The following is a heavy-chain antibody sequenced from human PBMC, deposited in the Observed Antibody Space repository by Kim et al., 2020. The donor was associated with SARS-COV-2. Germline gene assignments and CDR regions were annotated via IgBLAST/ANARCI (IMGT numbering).Heavy chain of an antibody. CDR1: GGSISSSSYY. CDR3: ARDVLSSSWYDY. Sequence: SETLSLTCTVSGGSISSSSYYWGWIRQPPGKGLEWIGSIYYSGSTYYNPSLKSRVTISVDTSKNQFSLKLSSVTAADTAVYYCARDVLSSSWYDYWGQG. CDR2: IYYSGST. V-gene: IGHV4-39*07. D-gene: IGHD6-13*01. J-gene: IGHJ4*02.